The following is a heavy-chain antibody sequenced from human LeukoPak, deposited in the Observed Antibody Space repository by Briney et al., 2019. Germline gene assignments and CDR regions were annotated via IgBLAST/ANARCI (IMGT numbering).Heavy chain of an antibody. J-gene: IGHJ4*02. V-gene: IGHV3-49*03. D-gene: IGHD6-13*01. CDR3: ASSHFPAAGDY. Sequence: GGSLRLSCSASGFTFGEHGMSWFRQAPGEGLDWVGFIRSKTYGGTTEYAASVKGGFTISRDDSKSIAYLQMNSLKTEDTAIYYCASSHFPAAGDYWGQGTLVTVSS. CDR1: GFTFGEHG. CDR2: IRSKTYGGTT.